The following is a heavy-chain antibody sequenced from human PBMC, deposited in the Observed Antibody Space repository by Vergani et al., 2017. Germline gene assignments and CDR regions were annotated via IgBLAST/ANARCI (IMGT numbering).Heavy chain of an antibody. J-gene: IGHJ4*02. CDR2: IYSGGST. CDR1: GFTVSSNY. V-gene: IGHV3-53*01. Sequence: EVQLVESGGGLIQPGGSLRLSCAASGFTVSSNYMSWVRQAHGKGLEWVSVIYSGGSTYYADSVKGRFTISRDNSKNTLYLQMNSLRAEDTAVYYCARARGEPPWDYFDYWGQGTLVTVAS. D-gene: IGHD3-16*01. CDR3: ARARGEPPWDYFDY.